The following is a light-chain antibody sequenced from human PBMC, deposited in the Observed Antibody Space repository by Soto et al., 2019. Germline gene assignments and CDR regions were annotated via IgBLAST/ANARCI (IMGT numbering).Light chain of an antibody. Sequence: EIVMTQSPATLSVSPGERATLSCRASQSVSSNLAWYQQKPGQAPRLLIYGASTRATGIPARFSGSGSGTEFTLPIRTLRSEDFAVYYCRNKNNGPPLLLGGGTKVGSN. CDR2: GAS. V-gene: IGKV3D-15*01. CDR3: RNKNNGPPLL. CDR1: QSVSSN. J-gene: IGKJ4*01.